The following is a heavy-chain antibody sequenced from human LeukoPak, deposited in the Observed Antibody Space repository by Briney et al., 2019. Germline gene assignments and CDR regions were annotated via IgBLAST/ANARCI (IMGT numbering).Heavy chain of an antibody. CDR1: GFPFSNYA. V-gene: IGHV3-23*01. Sequence: PGGSLRLSCAASGFPFSNYAMSWVRQAPGEGLEWVSTISDSSTNTYYAGSVKGRFTISRDNSKNTLYLQMNSLRAEDTAVYYCAKQHAATGGYFDYSGQGTLVTVSS. CDR2: ISDSSTNT. D-gene: IGHD6-25*01. CDR3: AKQHAATGGYFDY. J-gene: IGHJ4*02.